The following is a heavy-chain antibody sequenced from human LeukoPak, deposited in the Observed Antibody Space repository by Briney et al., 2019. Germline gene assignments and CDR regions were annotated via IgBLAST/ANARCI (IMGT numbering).Heavy chain of an antibody. J-gene: IGHJ4*02. CDR1: GLTFNNYE. D-gene: IGHD3-22*01. V-gene: IGHV3-48*03. Sequence: GGSLRLSCAASGLTFNNYEMNWVRQAPGKGLEWVSYISSSGGARYYADSVKGRFTISRDNAKNSLYLQMNSLQGEDTAVYYCARGPEDYYESSGYFYLWGQGTLVTVSS. CDR2: ISSSGGAR. CDR3: ARGPEDYYESSGYFYL.